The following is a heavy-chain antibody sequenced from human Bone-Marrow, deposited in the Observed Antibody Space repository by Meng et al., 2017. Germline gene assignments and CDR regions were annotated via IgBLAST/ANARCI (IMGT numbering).Heavy chain of an antibody. CDR3: ARGGYCSGGSCN. J-gene: IGHJ4*02. CDR1: CGSFSGYY. V-gene: IGHV4-34*01. D-gene: IGHD2-15*01. Sequence: QVQLQQWGAGMCKASETLPLPFAVYCGSFSGYYWSWIRQPPGKVLEWIGEINHSGSTNYNPSLKSRVTISVDTSKNQFSLKLSSVTAADTAVYYCARGGYCSGGSCNWGQGTLVTVSS. CDR2: INHSGST.